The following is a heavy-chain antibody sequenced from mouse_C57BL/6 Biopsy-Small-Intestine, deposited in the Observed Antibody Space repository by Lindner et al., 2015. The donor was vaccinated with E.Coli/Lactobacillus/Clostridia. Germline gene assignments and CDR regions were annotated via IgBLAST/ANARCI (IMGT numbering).Heavy chain of an antibody. D-gene: IGHD2-1*01. Sequence: VQLQESGAELAKPGASVKLSCKASGYTFTSYWMHWVEQRPGQGLEWIGYINPSSGYTKFNQKFKDKATLTADKSSSTAYMQLGSLTYEDSAVYYCARSIYYVNYEDAMDYWGQGTSVTVSS. V-gene: IGHV1-7*01. J-gene: IGHJ4*01. CDR2: INPSSGYT. CDR3: ARSIYYVNYEDAMDY. CDR1: GYTFTSYW.